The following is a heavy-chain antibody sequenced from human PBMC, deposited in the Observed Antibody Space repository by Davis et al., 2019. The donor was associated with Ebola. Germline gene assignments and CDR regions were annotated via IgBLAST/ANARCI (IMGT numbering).Heavy chain of an antibody. D-gene: IGHD2-2*01. J-gene: IGHJ4*02. CDR3: AKGPSSTFYGYFDS. CDR1: GNSVSISSAS. V-gene: IGHV6-1*01. Sequence: QTPSLTCDISGNSVSISSASWNWIRQSPSRGLEWLGRTFFKSKWYTEYASSVKSRITINRDTLKNQVSLQLTSVTSNDTAVYYCAKGPSSTFYGYFDSWGQGSLVTVSS. CDR2: TFFKSKWYT.